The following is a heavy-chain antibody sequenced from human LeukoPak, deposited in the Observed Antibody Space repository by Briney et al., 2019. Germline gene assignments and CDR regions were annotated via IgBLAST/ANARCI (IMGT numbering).Heavy chain of an antibody. CDR1: GFTFSSYW. D-gene: IGHD3-16*01. Sequence: GGSLRLSCAASGFTFSSYWMHWVRQAPGKGLVWVSRINSDGSSTSYADSVKGRFTISRDNAKNTLYLEMNSLRDEDTAVYYCAKEGAWGNWYFDLWGRGALVTVSS. J-gene: IGHJ2*01. CDR2: INSDGSST. V-gene: IGHV3-74*01. CDR3: AKEGAWGNWYFDL.